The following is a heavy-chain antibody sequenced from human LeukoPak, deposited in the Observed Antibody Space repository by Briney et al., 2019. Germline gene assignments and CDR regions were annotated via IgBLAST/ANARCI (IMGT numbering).Heavy chain of an antibody. V-gene: IGHV4-59*01. CDR2: THYSGST. CDR3: ARVRGRQLD. J-gene: IGHJ4*02. Sequence: KPSETLSLTCTVSGGSINTDYWNWIRQPPGKGLEWIGYTHYSGSTNYNPSLKSRVTISVDTSKNQFSLKLTSVTAADTAVYYCARVRGRQLDWGQGTLVTVSS. CDR1: GGSINTDY.